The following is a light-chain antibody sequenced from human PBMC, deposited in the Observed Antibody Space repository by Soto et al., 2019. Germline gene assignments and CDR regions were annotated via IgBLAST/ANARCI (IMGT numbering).Light chain of an antibody. J-gene: IGKJ1*01. Sequence: DIQMTQSPSTLSGSVGDRVTITCRASQSISTWLAWFQQKPGKAPKLLMYDASTLESGVPSRFSGSGSGTEFTLTISSLQPDDFATYHCHQYSSYKWTFGQGTKVEIK. CDR1: QSISTW. V-gene: IGKV1-5*01. CDR2: DAS. CDR3: HQYSSYKWT.